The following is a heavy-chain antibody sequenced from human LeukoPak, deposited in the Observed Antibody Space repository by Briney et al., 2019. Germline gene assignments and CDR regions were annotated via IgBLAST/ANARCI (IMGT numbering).Heavy chain of an antibody. J-gene: IGHJ1*01. Sequence: PGGSLRLSCSASGFTFSSYAMHWVRQAPGKGLEYVSAISSNGGSTYYADSVKGRFTISRDNSKNTLYLQMSSLRAEDTAVYYCVKVLSSGWYGAFAEYFQHWGRGTLVTVSS. CDR2: ISSNGGST. CDR1: GFTFSSYA. V-gene: IGHV3-64D*06. D-gene: IGHD6-19*01. CDR3: VKVLSSGWYGAFAEYFQH.